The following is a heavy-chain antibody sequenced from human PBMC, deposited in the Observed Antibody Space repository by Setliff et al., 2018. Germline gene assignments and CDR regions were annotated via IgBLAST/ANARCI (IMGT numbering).Heavy chain of an antibody. CDR1: GFTFSNYG. CDR2: IQHDGNIK. D-gene: IGHD1-26*01. J-gene: IGHJ4*02. V-gene: IGHV3-30*02. CDR3: ARGRGSGTYYLFDN. Sequence: PGGSLRLSCVASGFTFSNYGMHWVRQAPGKGLEWVTYIQHDGNIKHYADSVKGRCTISRDNSKNTLYLEMSSLRAEDTAVYYCARGRGSGTYYLFDNWGQGTLVTVSS.